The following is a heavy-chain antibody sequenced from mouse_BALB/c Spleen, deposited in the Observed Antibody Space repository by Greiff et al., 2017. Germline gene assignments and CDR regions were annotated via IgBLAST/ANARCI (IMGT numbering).Heavy chain of an antibody. V-gene: IGHV5-17*02. J-gene: IGHJ4*01. CDR3: ARYNDRFSYAMDY. CDR1: GFTFSSFG. D-gene: IGHD1-3*01. CDR2: ISSGSSTI. Sequence: EVKLMESGGGLVKPGGSLKLSCAASGFTFSSFGMHWVRQAPEKGLEWVAYISSGSSTIYYADTVKGRFTISRDNPKNTLFLQMTSLRSEDTAMYYCARYNDRFSYAMDYWGQGTSVTVSS.